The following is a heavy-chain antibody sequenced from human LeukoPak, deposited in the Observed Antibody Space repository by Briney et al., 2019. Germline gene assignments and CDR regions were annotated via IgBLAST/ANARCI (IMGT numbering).Heavy chain of an antibody. CDR3: ARSGSYYYYGMDV. CDR1: GGFFSGYY. V-gene: IGHV4-34*01. J-gene: IGHJ6*02. CDR2: INHSGST. Sequence: SETLSLTCAVYGGFFSGYYWSWIRQPPGKGLEWIGEINHSGSTNYNPSLKSRVTISVDTSKNQFSLKLSSVTAADTAVYYCARSGSYYYYGMDVWGQGTLVTVSS. D-gene: IGHD3-10*01.